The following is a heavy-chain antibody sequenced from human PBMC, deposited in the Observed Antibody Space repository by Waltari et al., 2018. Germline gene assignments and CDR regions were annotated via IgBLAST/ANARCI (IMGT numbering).Heavy chain of an antibody. V-gene: IGHV4-34*01. J-gene: IGHJ4*02. Sequence: QVQLQQWGAGLLKPSETLSLTCAVYGGSFSDYYWSWIRQPPGKGLEWIGAMNHSGNXXXXXSXKSRVTISVDTSKNQFSLKLSSATAADTAVYYCARDPTRLRTFDYWGQGTLVTVSS. CDR1: GGSFSDYY. CDR3: ARDPTRLRTFDY. D-gene: IGHD3-16*01. CDR2: MNHSGNX.